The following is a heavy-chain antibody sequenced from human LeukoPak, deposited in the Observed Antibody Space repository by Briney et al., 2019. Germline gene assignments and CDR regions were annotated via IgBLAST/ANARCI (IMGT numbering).Heavy chain of an antibody. J-gene: IGHJ4*02. V-gene: IGHV4-4*07. D-gene: IGHD3-22*01. Sequence: SETLSLTCTVSGGSISSYYWSWIRQPAGKGLEWIGRIYTSGSTNYNPSLKSRVTMSVGTSKNQFSLKLSSVTAADTAVYYCARGPYDNSGYRFDYWGQGTLVTVSS. CDR3: ARGPYDNSGYRFDY. CDR2: IYTSGST. CDR1: GGSISSYY.